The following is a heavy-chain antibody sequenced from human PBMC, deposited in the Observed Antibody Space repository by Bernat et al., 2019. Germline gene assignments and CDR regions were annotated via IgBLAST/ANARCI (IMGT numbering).Heavy chain of an antibody. Sequence: QLQQWGAGLLRPSETLSLTCAVYGGSFSGYYWSWIRQPPGKGLEWIGEINHSGSTNYNPSLKSRVTISVDTSKNQFSLKLSSVTAADTAVYYCAGSFIAAAYYFDYWGQGTLVTVSS. V-gene: IGHV4-34*01. J-gene: IGHJ4*02. CDR3: AGSFIAAAYYFDY. D-gene: IGHD6-13*01. CDR1: GGSFSGYY. CDR2: INHSGST.